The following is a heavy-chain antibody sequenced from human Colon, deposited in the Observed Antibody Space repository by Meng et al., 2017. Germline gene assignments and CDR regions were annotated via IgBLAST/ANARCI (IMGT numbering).Heavy chain of an antibody. CDR2: ISSSSSAI. J-gene: IGHJ4*02. CDR3: ARGYGDFIAF. V-gene: IGHV3-21*01. D-gene: IGHD4-17*01. Sequence: GGMVNAVGALRSSWGSTGFIFSSYTMKWVRQAPGKGLEWLSSISSSSSAIYYADSVKGPFTVSRDNAKNLLFLEMSSLSTEDTAMYYCARGYGDFIAFWGQGTLVTVSS. CDR1: GFIFSSYT.